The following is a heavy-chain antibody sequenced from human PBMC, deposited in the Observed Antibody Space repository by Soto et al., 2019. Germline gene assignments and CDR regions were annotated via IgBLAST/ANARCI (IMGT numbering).Heavy chain of an antibody. Sequence: KASETLSLPCNLSGGSTRSGAYPWCWIRQHPGKGLEWIVYIYYSGSTYYNPSLKSRVTISVDTSKNQFSLKLSSVTAADTAVYYWARAEEASSSSIWGQGTLVTVSS. D-gene: IGHD6-6*01. CDR2: IYYSGST. V-gene: IGHV4-31*03. CDR3: ARAEEASSSSI. CDR1: GGSTRSGAYP. J-gene: IGHJ4*02.